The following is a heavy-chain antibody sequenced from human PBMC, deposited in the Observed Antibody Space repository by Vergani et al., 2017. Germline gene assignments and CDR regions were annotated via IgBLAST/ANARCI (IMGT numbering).Heavy chain of an antibody. Sequence: QVQLVQSGAEVKKPGSSVKVSCKASGGTFSSYTISWVLQAPGQGLEWMGRIIPILGIANYAQKFQGRVTITADKSTSTAYMELSSVRSEDKAVYYCARVLGAKRFGELLDNWCDPWGQGTLVTVSS. J-gene: IGHJ5*02. CDR1: GGTFSSYT. V-gene: IGHV1-69*02. CDR3: ARVLGAKRFGELLDNWCDP. CDR2: IIPILGIA. D-gene: IGHD3-10*01.